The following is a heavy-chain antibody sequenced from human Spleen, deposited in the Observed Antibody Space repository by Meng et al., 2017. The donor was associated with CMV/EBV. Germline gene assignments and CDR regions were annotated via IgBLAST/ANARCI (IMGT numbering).Heavy chain of an antibody. J-gene: IGHJ4*02. D-gene: IGHD5-12*01. V-gene: IGHV3-48*03. Sequence: GESLKISCAASGFTFSSYEMNWVRQAPGKGLEWVSYISSSGSTIYYADSVRGRFTISRDNAKNSLYLQMNSLGAEDTAVYYCARDGRGGGYLPFDHWGQGTLVTVSS. CDR1: GFTFSSYE. CDR3: ARDGRGGGYLPFDH. CDR2: ISSSGSTI.